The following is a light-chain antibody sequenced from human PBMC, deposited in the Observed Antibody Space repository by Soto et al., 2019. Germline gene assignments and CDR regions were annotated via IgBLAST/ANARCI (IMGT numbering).Light chain of an antibody. V-gene: IGLV2-8*01. CDR1: SSDVGAYNY. CDR2: EVT. CDR3: ASYAGNNNFVL. Sequence: QSALAQPPSESGSPGQSVTISCTGTSSDVGAYNYVSWYQQHPGKAPKLVIYEVTERPSGVPERFSGSKSGSTASLTVSGLQAEDEALYYCASYAGNNNFVLFGGGTKVTVL. J-gene: IGLJ2*01.